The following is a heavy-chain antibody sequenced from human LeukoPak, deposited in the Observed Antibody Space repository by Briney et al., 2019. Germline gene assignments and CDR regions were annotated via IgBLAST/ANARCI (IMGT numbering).Heavy chain of an antibody. CDR3: ARQNWGYAVSGFDY. J-gene: IGHJ4*02. Sequence: SETLSLTCTVSGGSISSSSYYWGWIRQPTGKGLEWIGSIYYSGSTYYNPSLKSRVTISVDTSKNQFSLKLSSVTAADTAVYYCARQNWGYAVSGFDYWGQGTLVTVSS. D-gene: IGHD7-27*01. V-gene: IGHV4-39*01. CDR2: IYYSGST. CDR1: GGSISSSSYY.